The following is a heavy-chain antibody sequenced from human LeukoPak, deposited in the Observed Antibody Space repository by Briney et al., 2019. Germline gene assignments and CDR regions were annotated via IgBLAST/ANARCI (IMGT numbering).Heavy chain of an antibody. D-gene: IGHD2-2*01. CDR3: AKGRPAGVSDTPAFDH. CDR1: GFTFNSFG. J-gene: IGHJ4*02. CDR2: IGSDGSEK. Sequence: PGGSLRLSCAASGFTFNSFGMHWVRQAPGEGLEWVAFIGSDGSEKFYGDSLKGRVTISRDNSKKILYLQMNSARLEDTAVYYCAKGRPAGVSDTPAFDHWGQGTLVIVSS. V-gene: IGHV3-30*02.